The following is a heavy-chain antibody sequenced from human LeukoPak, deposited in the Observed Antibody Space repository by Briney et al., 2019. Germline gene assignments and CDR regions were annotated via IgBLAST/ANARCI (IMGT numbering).Heavy chain of an antibody. CDR3: ARDSSAAATPHIDY. Sequence: SETLSLTCTVSGGSISSYYWNWIRQHPGKGLEWVGYIYYSGSTSYNPSLKSRVTISVDTSKNQFSLKLSSVTAADTAVYYCARDSSAAATPHIDYWGQGTLVTVSS. CDR2: IYYSGST. CDR1: GGSISSYY. D-gene: IGHD2-15*01. J-gene: IGHJ4*02. V-gene: IGHV4-59*06.